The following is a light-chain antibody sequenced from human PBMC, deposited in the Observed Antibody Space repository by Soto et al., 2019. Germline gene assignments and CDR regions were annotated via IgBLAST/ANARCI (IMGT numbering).Light chain of an antibody. CDR2: EDN. CDR1: SGSIASNY. J-gene: IGLJ3*02. CDR3: QSYDSSKEV. V-gene: IGLV6-57*03. Sequence: NFMLTQPHSVSESPGKTVTISCTRSSGSIASNYVQWYQQRPGSAPTTVIYEDNQRTSGVPDRFSGSIDSSSNSASLTISGLKTEDEADYYCQSYDSSKEVFGGGTKLTVL.